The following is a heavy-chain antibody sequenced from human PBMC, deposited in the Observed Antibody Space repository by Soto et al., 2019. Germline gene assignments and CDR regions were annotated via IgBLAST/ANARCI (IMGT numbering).Heavy chain of an antibody. Sequence: ASVKVSCKASGYTFTTYYIHWVRQAPGQGLEWMGIINPTGGRTTYAQKFQGRVTMTRDTSTSTVYMELSSLRSEDTAVYYCARYNNWFDPWGQGSLVTVSS. V-gene: IGHV1-46*01. CDR3: ARYNNWFDP. CDR1: GYTFTTYY. J-gene: IGHJ5*02. CDR2: INPTGGRT.